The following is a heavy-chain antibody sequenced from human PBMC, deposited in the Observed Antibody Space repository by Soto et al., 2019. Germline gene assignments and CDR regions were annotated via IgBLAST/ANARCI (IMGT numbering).Heavy chain of an antibody. D-gene: IGHD3-10*01. V-gene: IGHV1-69*13. Sequence: SVKVSCQASGGTFSSYAISWVRQAPGQGLEWMGGIIPIFGTANYAQKFQGRVTITADESTSTAYMELSSLRSEDTAVYYCARDSGVRGVDDAFDIWGQGTMVTVSS. CDR1: GGTFSSYA. J-gene: IGHJ3*02. CDR3: ARDSGVRGVDDAFDI. CDR2: IIPIFGTA.